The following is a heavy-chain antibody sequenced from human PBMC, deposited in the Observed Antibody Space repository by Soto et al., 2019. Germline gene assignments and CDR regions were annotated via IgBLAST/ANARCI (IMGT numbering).Heavy chain of an antibody. J-gene: IGHJ4*02. CDR1: GGTFSSYA. V-gene: IGHV1-69*01. CDR2: IIPIFGTA. D-gene: IGHD2-15*01. CDR3: ARAAIAYCSGGSCYSGVDY. Sequence: QVQLVQSGAEVKKPGSSVKVSCKASGGTFSSYAISWVRQAPGQGLEWMGGIIPIFGTANYAQKFQGRVTITADESTSTAYMELSSLRSEDTAVYYCARAAIAYCSGGSCYSGVDYWGQGTLVTVSS.